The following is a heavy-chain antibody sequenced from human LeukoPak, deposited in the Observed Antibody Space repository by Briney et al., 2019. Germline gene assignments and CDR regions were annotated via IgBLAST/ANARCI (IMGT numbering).Heavy chain of an antibody. V-gene: IGHV1-18*01. CDR3: ARAGKSRYSYDPLDAFDI. CDR2: ISAYNGNT. CDR1: GYTFNNYG. Sequence: ASVKVSCKASGYTFNNYGISWVRQAPGQGLEWMGWISAYNGNTNYAQKLQGRVTMTTGTSTSTAYMELRSLRSDDTAVYYCARAGKSRYSYDPLDAFDIWGQGTMVTVSS. D-gene: IGHD5-18*01. J-gene: IGHJ3*02.